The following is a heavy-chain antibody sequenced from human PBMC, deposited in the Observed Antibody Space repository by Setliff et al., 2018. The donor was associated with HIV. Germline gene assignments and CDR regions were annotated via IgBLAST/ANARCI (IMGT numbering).Heavy chain of an antibody. CDR1: GYTFTGYF. V-gene: IGHV1-2*02. CDR3: AREGAVLAAIPERWFDP. D-gene: IGHD2-15*01. Sequence: GASVKVSCKASGYTFTGYFLHWVRQAPGQGLEWMGWINPYSGVTKYAQKFQGRVTMTGDTSISTADMELSRLRSDDTAVYYCAREGAVLAAIPERWFDPWGQGTLVTVSS. J-gene: IGHJ5*02. CDR2: INPYSGVT.